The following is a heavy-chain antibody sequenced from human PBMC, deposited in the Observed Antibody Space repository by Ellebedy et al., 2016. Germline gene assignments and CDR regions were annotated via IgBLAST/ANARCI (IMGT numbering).Heavy chain of an antibody. Sequence: GESLKISXAASGFTFSDYYMSWIRQAPGKGLEWVSYISSSGSTIYYADSVKGRFTISRDNAKNSLYLQMNSLRAEDTAVYYCARGAAAGPWGDAFDIWGQGTMVTVSS. CDR2: ISSSGSTI. D-gene: IGHD6-13*01. CDR3: ARGAAAGPWGDAFDI. J-gene: IGHJ3*02. CDR1: GFTFSDYY. V-gene: IGHV3-11*04.